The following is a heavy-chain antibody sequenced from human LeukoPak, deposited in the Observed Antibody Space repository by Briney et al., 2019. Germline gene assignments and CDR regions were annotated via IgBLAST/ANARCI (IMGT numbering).Heavy chain of an antibody. CDR2: IIQDSSAT. J-gene: IGHJ4*02. D-gene: IGHD4-11*01. Sequence: SGGSLRLSXAASGITFRNYWMHWVRQAPGKGVEWVSHIIQDSSATFYADSAKGRFTISRDNAKDTLYLQMNSLRAEDTAVYYCATDDYRGLGYWGQGTLVTVSS. V-gene: IGHV3-74*01. CDR1: GITFRNYW. CDR3: ATDDYRGLGY.